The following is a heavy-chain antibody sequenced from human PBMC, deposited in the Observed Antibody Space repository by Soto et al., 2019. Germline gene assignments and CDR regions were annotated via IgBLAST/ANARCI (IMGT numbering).Heavy chain of an antibody. D-gene: IGHD3-3*01. Sequence: QVQLQQWGAGLLKHSETLSLTCAVYGGSFSGYYWSWIRQPPGKGLEWIGEINHSGSTNYNPSLKSRVTISVDTSKTQFSLKLSSVTAADTAVYYCARGGYDFWSGYFGTNFDYWGQGTLVTVSS. CDR3: ARGGYDFWSGYFGTNFDY. CDR2: INHSGST. V-gene: IGHV4-34*01. CDR1: GGSFSGYY. J-gene: IGHJ4*02.